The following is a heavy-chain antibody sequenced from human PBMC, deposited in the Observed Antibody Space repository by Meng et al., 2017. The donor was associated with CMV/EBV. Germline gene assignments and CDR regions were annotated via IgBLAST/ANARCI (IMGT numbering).Heavy chain of an antibody. D-gene: IGHD2-2*01. Sequence: GESLKISCAASGFTFSSYSMNWVRQAPGKGLEWVSSISSSSSYIYYADSVKGRFTISRDNAKNSLYLQMNSLRAEDTAVYYCAKDLYNVIVVVPAARFDYYYGMDVWGQGTTVTVSS. V-gene: IGHV3-21*01. CDR3: AKDLYNVIVVVPAARFDYYYGMDV. CDR1: GFTFSSYS. CDR2: ISSSSSYI. J-gene: IGHJ6*02.